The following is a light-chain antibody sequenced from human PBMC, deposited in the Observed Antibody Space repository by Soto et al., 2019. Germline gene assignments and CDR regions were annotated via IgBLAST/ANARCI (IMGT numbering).Light chain of an antibody. V-gene: IGKV2-28*01. CDR1: QSLLHKNKTTY. CDR3: MQALQTPRT. Sequence: DIVMTQSPLSLAVTPGEAASISCTSSQSLLHKNKTTYFNWYLQNPGQSPQLLIYMGFKRASVVPDRFSGSGSGTYSTLRISRVEAEDAGVYYGMQALQTPRTFGQGTKVEVK. CDR2: MGF. J-gene: IGKJ1*01.